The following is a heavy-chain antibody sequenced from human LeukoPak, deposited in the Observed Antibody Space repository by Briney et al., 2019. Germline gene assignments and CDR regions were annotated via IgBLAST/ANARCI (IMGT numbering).Heavy chain of an antibody. CDR1: GFTVSSNY. CDR2: IYSGGST. CDR3: ARAGPAVDTAMVDYFDY. J-gene: IGHJ4*02. D-gene: IGHD5-18*01. V-gene: IGHV3-66*02. Sequence: GSLRLSCAASGFTVSSNYMSWVRQAPGKGLEWVSVIYSGGSTYYADSVKGRFTISRDNSKNTLYLQMNSLRAEDTAVYYCARAGPAVDTAMVDYFDYWGQGTLVTVSS.